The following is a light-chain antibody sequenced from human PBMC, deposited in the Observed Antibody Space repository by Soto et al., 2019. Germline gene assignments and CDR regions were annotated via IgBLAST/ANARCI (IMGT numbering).Light chain of an antibody. J-gene: IGLJ3*02. Sequence: QPASVSGSPGRSITISCTGTSSDVGGYDYVSWYQQHPGKAPKLMIYEVSNRPSGVSSRFSGSKSANTAFLIISGLQAEDEADYYCSSYTSSSALVFGGGTKLTVL. V-gene: IGLV2-14*01. CDR1: SSDVGGYDY. CDR3: SSYTSSSALV. CDR2: EVS.